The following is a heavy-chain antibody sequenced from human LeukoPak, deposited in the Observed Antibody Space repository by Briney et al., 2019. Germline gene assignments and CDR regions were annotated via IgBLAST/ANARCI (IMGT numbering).Heavy chain of an antibody. CDR3: ARRYSGYDSIDY. Sequence: SETLSLTCTVSGGSISSYYWSWIRQPPGKGLEWIGYIYYSGSTNYNPSLKSRVAISVDTSKNQFSLKLSSVTAADTAVYYCARRYSGYDSIDYWGQGTLVTVSS. V-gene: IGHV4-59*08. CDR1: GGSISSYY. CDR2: IYYSGST. D-gene: IGHD5-12*01. J-gene: IGHJ4*02.